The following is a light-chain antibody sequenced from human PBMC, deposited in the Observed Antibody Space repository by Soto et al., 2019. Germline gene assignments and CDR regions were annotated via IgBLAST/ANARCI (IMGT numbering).Light chain of an antibody. CDR2: SSS. CDR1: QNIADY. V-gene: IGKV1-39*01. CDR3: LHAFNTHFT. Sequence: DIQMTQSPSSLSASAGDTVTITCRAGQNIADYLSWYQQKPGKAPKLLMYSSSILHDGVSSRFSGDGSGTAFTLPITGLQPEDFATYYCLHAFNTHFTFGGGKTVEV. J-gene: IGKJ4*01.